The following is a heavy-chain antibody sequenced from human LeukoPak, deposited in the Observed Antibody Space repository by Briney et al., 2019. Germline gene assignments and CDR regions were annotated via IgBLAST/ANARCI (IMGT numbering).Heavy chain of an antibody. CDR3: ARVVGVVVPAAMRTSKNYYYYYGMDV. V-gene: IGHV4-59*01. Sequence: SETLSLTCTVSGGSINNYYWSWIRQPPGKGLEWIGYIYYSGSTNFNPSLKSRVTISVDTSKNQFSLKLSSVTAADTAVYYCARVVGVVVPAAMRTSKNYYYYYGMDVWGQGTTVTVSS. J-gene: IGHJ6*02. CDR2: IYYSGST. D-gene: IGHD2-2*01. CDR1: GGSINNYY.